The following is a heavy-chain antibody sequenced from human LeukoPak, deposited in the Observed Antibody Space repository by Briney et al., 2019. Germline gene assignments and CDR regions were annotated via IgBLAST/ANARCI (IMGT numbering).Heavy chain of an antibody. CDR1: GYTFTGYD. J-gene: IGHJ4*02. CDR2: INPNSGGT. Sequence: ASVKVSCKASGYTFTGYDMHWVRQAPGQGLEWMGCINPNSGGTNYAQKFQGRVTMTRDTSISTAYMELSRLRSDDTAVYYCARDPSDSSGWTLFDYWGQGTLVTVSS. V-gene: IGHV1-2*02. D-gene: IGHD6-19*01. CDR3: ARDPSDSSGWTLFDY.